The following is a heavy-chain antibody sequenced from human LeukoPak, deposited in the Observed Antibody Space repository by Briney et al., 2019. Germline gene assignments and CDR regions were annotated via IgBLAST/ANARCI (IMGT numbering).Heavy chain of an antibody. J-gene: IGHJ6*03. CDR3: ASIPYYYGSGSYYYYYYYMDV. CDR1: GGTFSSYA. V-gene: IGHV1-69*05. Sequence: ASVKVSCKASGGTFSSYAISWVRQAPGQGLEWMGRIIPIFGTANYAQKFQGRVTITTDESTSTAYMELSSLRSEDAAVYYCASIPYYYGSGSYYYYYYYMDVWGKGTTVTVSS. CDR2: IIPIFGTA. D-gene: IGHD3-10*01.